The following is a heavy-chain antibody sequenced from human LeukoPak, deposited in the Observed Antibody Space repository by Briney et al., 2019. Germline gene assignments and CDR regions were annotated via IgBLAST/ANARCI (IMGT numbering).Heavy chain of an antibody. V-gene: IGHV4-4*07. CDR3: ARGLYSYDSSGAFDI. D-gene: IGHD3-22*01. CDR1: GGSISSYY. CDR2: ISSSGST. Sequence: SETLCLTCTVSGGSISSYYWSWIRQPAGKGLEWIGRISSSGSTNYNPSLKSRVTISVDTSKNQFSLKLSSVTAADAAVYFCARGLYSYDSSGAFDIWGQGTMVTVSS. J-gene: IGHJ3*02.